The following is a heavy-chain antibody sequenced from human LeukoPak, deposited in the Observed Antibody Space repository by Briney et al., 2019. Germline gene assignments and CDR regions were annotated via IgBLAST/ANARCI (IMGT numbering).Heavy chain of an antibody. CDR1: GGSFSGYY. CDR2: INHSRST. D-gene: IGHD2-8*02. CDR3: ARADFHDTGGSITY. Sequence: SETLSLTCAVYGGSFSGYYWSWIRQPPGKGLEWIGEINHSRSTNYNPSLKSRVTISVDTSKNQFSLNLSSVAAADTAMYYCARADFHDTGGSITYWGQGTLVTVSS. V-gene: IGHV4-34*01. J-gene: IGHJ4*02.